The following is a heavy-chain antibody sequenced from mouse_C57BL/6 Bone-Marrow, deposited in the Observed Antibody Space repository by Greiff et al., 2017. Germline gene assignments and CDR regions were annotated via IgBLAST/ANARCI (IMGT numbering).Heavy chain of an antibody. D-gene: IGHD4-1*01. J-gene: IGHJ2*01. CDR1: GYTFTSYW. CDR2: IDPSDSYT. V-gene: IGHV1-69*01. CDR3: ARLGRGY. Sequence: VQLQQPGAELVMPGASVKLSCKASGYTFTSYWMHWVKQRPGQGLEWIGEIDPSDSYTNYNQKFKGKSTLTVDKSSSTAYMKLSSLTSEDSAVYYCARLGRGYWGQGTTLTVSS.